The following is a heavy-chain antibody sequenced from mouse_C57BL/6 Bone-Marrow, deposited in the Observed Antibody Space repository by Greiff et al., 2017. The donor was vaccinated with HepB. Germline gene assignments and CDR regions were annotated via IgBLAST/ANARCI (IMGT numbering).Heavy chain of an antibody. Sequence: QVQLQQPGAELVMPGASVKLSCKASGYTFSSYWMHWVKQRPGQGLEWIGKIDPSDSYTNYNQKLKGKSTLTVDKSTNTAYMHLSSLTSEVSSVYNCVNYGRRGTDALDYWGQGTSVTVSS. CDR3: VNYGRRGTDALDY. CDR2: IDPSDSYT. V-gene: IGHV1-69*01. CDR1: GYTFSSYW. J-gene: IGHJ4*01. D-gene: IGHD1-1*02.